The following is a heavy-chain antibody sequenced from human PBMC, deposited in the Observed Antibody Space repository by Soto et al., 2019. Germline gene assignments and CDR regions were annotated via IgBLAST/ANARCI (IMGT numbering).Heavy chain of an antibody. J-gene: IGHJ3*02. Sequence: QVQLQESGPGLVKPSQTLSLTCTVSGGSISSGGYYWSWIRQHPGKGLEWIGYIYYSGSTYYNPSLKSRVTISVDTSKNHFSLKLRSVTAADTAVYYCARAYSSGPRDAFDIWGQGTMVTVSS. D-gene: IGHD5-18*01. CDR3: ARAYSSGPRDAFDI. V-gene: IGHV4-31*03. CDR1: GGSISSGGYY. CDR2: IYYSGST.